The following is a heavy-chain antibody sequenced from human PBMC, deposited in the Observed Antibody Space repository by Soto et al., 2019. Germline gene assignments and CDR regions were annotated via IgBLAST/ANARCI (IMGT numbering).Heavy chain of an antibody. D-gene: IGHD1-1*01. CDR2: ISAHNGNT. CDR1: GYAFTTYG. V-gene: IGHV1-18*01. CDR3: ARGGYGDY. J-gene: IGHJ4*02. Sequence: QVHLVQSGAEVKKPGASVKVSCKGSGYAFTTYGITWVRQAPGQGLEWMGWISAHNGNTNYAQKLQGRVTVTRDTSTSTAYMELRSLRYDDTAVYYCARGGYGDYWGQGALVTVSS.